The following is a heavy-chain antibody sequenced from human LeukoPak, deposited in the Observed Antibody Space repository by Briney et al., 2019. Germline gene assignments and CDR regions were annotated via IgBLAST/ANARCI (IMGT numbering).Heavy chain of an antibody. D-gene: IGHD3-9*01. Sequence: PSETLSLTCTVSGDSISSGDYYWTWIRQPPGKGLEWIGYIYHNGITYYNPSLKSRVIISVDQPKKQFSLKLSSVTAADTAVYYCAGAVTGYYLSHYYFPYWGRGTLVTVSS. CDR3: AGAVTGYYLSHYYFPY. J-gene: IGHJ4*02. CDR1: GDSISSGDYY. CDR2: IYHNGIT. V-gene: IGHV4-30-4*01.